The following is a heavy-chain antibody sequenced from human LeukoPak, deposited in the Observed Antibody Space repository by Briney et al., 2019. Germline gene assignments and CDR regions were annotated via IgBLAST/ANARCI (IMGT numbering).Heavy chain of an antibody. V-gene: IGHV1-46*01. D-gene: IGHD5-24*01. J-gene: IGHJ6*02. CDR3: ASVYKNGMDV. CDR1: GCTLTSYY. Sequence: ASVKVSCKASGCTLTSYYLHWVRQAPGQGLEWMAIINPSGDTTSHAQKFQGRVTMTRDTSASTVYMELSSLRSEDTAVYYCASVYKNGMDVWGQGTTVTVSS. CDR2: INPSGDTT.